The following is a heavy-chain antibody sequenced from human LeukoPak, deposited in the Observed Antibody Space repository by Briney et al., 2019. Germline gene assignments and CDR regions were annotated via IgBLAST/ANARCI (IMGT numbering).Heavy chain of an antibody. J-gene: IGHJ4*02. CDR1: GFTFDYYW. CDR2: IKESGSEK. CDR3: SRGWGERGKCRGGTCNNPQFAY. Sequence: GGSLRLSCAASGFTFDYYWMTWVRQAPGKGLEWLAHIKESGSEKYYVDSVKGRFTISRDKAKTSLYLQMNSLRVEDTAVYYCSRGWGERGKCRGGTCNNPQFAYGGRGTLVTVSS. V-gene: IGHV3-7*01. D-gene: IGHD2-15*01.